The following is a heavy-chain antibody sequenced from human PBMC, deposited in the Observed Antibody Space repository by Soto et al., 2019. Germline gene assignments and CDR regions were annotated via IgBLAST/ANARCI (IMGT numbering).Heavy chain of an antibody. CDR2: IIPIFGTA. CDR3: ARVRGGAAAGTMEGWGFDP. V-gene: IGHV1-69*12. Sequence: QVQLVQSGAEVKKPGSSVKVSCKASGGTFSSYAISWVRQAPGQGLEWMGGIIPIFGTANYAQKFQGRVTITADESTSTAYMELSSLRSEDTAVYYCARVRGGAAAGTMEGWGFDPWGQGTLVTVSS. D-gene: IGHD6-13*01. J-gene: IGHJ5*02. CDR1: GGTFSSYA.